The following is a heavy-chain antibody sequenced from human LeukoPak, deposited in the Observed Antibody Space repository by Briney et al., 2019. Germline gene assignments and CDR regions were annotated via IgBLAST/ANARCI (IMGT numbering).Heavy chain of an antibody. D-gene: IGHD6-13*01. CDR1: GGSISSYY. V-gene: IGHV4-59*01. CDR2: IYYSGST. J-gene: IGHJ2*01. Sequence: PSETLSLTCTVSGGSISSYYWSWIRQPPGKGLEWIGYIYYSGSTNYNPSLKSRVTISVDTSKNQFFLKLSSVTAADTAVYYCARDRRLVAAGSRYFDLWGRGTLVTVSS. CDR3: ARDRRLVAAGSRYFDL.